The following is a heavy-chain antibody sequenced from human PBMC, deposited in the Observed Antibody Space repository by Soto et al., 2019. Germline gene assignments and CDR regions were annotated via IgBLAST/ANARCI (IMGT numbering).Heavy chain of an antibody. D-gene: IGHD1-1*01. CDR2: MNSDGSTI. CDR1: GFPFSAYW. Sequence: GGSLRLSCSASGFPFSAYWMHWVRQAPGKGLVWVSRMNSDGSTINYADSVKGRFTISRDNAENTLYLQMNSLRAEDTAVYYCARDVENDGNYYIDARGKGTTVTVSS. V-gene: IGHV3-74*01. J-gene: IGHJ6*03. CDR3: ARDVENDGNYYIDA.